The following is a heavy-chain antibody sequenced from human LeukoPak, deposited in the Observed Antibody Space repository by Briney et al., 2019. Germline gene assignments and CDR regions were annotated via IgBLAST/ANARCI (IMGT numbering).Heavy chain of an antibody. Sequence: GGSLRLSCEASGFSLTSYWMHWVRQAPGKGLEWVSAISGSGGSTYYADSVKGRFTISRDNSKNTLYLQMNSLRAEDTAVYYCANPVYSSSSPFDYWGQGTLVTVSS. V-gene: IGHV3-23*01. CDR2: ISGSGGST. J-gene: IGHJ4*02. CDR1: GFSLTSYW. CDR3: ANPVYSSSSPFDY. D-gene: IGHD6-6*01.